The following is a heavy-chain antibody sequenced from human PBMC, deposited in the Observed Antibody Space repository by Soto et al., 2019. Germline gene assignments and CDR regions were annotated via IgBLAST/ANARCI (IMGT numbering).Heavy chain of an antibody. CDR3: TRESVRGWSDY. V-gene: IGHV6-1*01. J-gene: IGHJ4*02. Sequence: SPTRSLTCVISGDSVSSNSASWNWLRQSPSRGLEWLGRTYYRSKWYNDYAVSLRSRITINPDTSKNQFSLQLDSMTPEDTAMYYCTRESVRGWSDYWGQGTPVTVSS. D-gene: IGHD6-19*01. CDR1: GDSVSSNSAS. CDR2: TYYRSKWYN.